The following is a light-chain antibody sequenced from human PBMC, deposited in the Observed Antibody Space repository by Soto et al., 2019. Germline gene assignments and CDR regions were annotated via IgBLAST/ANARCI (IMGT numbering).Light chain of an antibody. CDR2: DAS. Sequence: EMMMPQSPATLSSSPGEGATLSCRASHSITTYLAWYQQKPGQAPRLLFYDASTMATGVPAWFSGSGSGAEFTPIISSLPADDFAVYYCQQDSAWHTLGKGTKVEIK. CDR1: HSITTY. J-gene: IGKJ2*01. V-gene: IGKV3-15*01. CDR3: QQDSAWHT.